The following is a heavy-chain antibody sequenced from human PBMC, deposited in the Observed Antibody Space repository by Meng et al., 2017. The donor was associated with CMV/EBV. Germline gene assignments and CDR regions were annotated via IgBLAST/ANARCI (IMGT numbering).Heavy chain of an antibody. D-gene: IGHD3-16*01. Sequence: SVKVSCKASGGTFSSYTISWVRQAPGQGLEWMGRIIPILGIANYAQKFQGRVTMTRDTSTSTVYMELSSLRSEDTAVYYCARDSITRPWDYYYGMDVWGQGTTVTVSS. CDR2: IIPILGIA. CDR3: ARDSITRPWDYYYGMDV. V-gene: IGHV1-69*04. J-gene: IGHJ6*02. CDR1: GGTFSSYT.